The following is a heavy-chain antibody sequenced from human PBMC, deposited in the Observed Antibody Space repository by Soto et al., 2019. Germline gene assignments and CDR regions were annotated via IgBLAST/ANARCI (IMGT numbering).Heavy chain of an antibody. CDR3: TTTVLMVYANPRDSNFNV. V-gene: IGHV3-15*01. Sequence: GGSLRLSCAASGWNLNSAWVSWVRKSPGKGLQRIGHIKSETDSGTTDYAARVKGRFTISRDGSDHTLYLQMNSLKTEATALYYCTTTVLMVYANPRDSNFNVWGQGTRFTVSS. J-gene: IGHJ6*02. CDR1: GWNLNSAW. D-gene: IGHD2-8*01. CDR2: IKSETDSGTT.